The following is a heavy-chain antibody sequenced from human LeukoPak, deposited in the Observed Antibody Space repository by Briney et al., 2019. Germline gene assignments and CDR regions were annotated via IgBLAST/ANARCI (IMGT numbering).Heavy chain of an antibody. CDR2: IYTSGST. V-gene: IGHV4-61*02. D-gene: IGHD1-1*01. Sequence: SQTLSLTCTVSGGSLSSGSYYWSWIRQPAGKGLEWIGRIYTSGSTNYNPSLKSRVTISVDTSKNQFSLKLSSVTAADTAVYYCARTANWNGFDPWGQGTLATVSS. CDR1: GGSLSSGSYY. CDR3: ARTANWNGFDP. J-gene: IGHJ5*02.